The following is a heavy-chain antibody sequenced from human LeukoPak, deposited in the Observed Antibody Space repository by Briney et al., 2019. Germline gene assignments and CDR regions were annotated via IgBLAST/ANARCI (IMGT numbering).Heavy chain of an antibody. J-gene: IGHJ6*02. CDR1: GGSISNYY. V-gene: IGHV4-59*08. D-gene: IGHD5-12*01. CDR2: IYYSGST. Sequence: SETLSLTCTVSGGSISNYYWSWTRQPPGKGLEWIGYIYYSGSTNYNPSLKSRVTISVDTSKNQFSLNLSSVTAADTAVYYCARGLSGYGPYYYGMDVWGQGTTVTVSS. CDR3: ARGLSGYGPYYYGMDV.